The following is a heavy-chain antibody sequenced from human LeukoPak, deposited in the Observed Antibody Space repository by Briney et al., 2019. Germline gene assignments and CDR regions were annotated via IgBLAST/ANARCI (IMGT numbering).Heavy chain of an antibody. CDR2: IKQDGSEK. D-gene: IGHD3-10*01. J-gene: IGHJ5*02. CDR3: ARPSMYYYGSETYFWFDP. Sequence: GGSLRLSCAASGFTFTTYWMGWVRQAPGKGLEWVANIKQDGSEKYYGDSVKGRFTISRDNAKNSLSLQMNSLRAEDTAVYYCARPSMYYYGSETYFWFDPWGQGTLVTVSS. V-gene: IGHV3-7*01. CDR1: GFTFTTYW.